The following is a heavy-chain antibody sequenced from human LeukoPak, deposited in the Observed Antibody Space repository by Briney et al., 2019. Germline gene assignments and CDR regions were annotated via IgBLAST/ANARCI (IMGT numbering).Heavy chain of an antibody. D-gene: IGHD3/OR15-3a*01. Sequence: SETLSLTCAVYGGSFSGYYWSWIRQPPGKGLEWIGEINHSGSTYYNASLKSQVSISIDTSKNQFSPRLTSVTAADTAVYYCARQTGSGLFILPGGQGTLVTVSS. CDR3: ARQTGSGLFILP. V-gene: IGHV4-34*01. CDR2: INHSGST. CDR1: GGSFSGYY. J-gene: IGHJ4*02.